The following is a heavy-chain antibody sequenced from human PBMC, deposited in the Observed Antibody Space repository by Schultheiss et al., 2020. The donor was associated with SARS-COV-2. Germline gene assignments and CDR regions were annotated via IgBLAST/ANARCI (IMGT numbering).Heavy chain of an antibody. J-gene: IGHJ1*01. CDR1: GGTFSSYD. D-gene: IGHD1-26*01. CDR2: ISAYNGNT. Sequence: ASVKVSCKASGGTFSSYDINWVRQATGQGLEWMGWISAYNGNTNYAQKFQGRVTMTTDTSTSTAYMELRSLRSDDTAVYYCAREDEVGYFQHWGQGTLVTVSS. V-gene: IGHV1-18*01. CDR3: AREDEVGYFQH.